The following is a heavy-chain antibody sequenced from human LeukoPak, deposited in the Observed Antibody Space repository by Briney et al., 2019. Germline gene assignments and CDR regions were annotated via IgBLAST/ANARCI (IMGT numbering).Heavy chain of an antibody. CDR2: ISAYNGKT. CDR3: ARGVEILLDY. J-gene: IGHJ4*02. V-gene: IGHV1-18*01. CDR1: GYSFTSYD. D-gene: IGHD1-7*01. Sequence: AAGKVSCKAAGYSFTSYDIIWVRQAPGQGLEWMGWISAYNGKTNSAQKFRDRVTMTRDTSTNTAHMELRSLRSDDTAVYYCARGVEILLDYWGQGSLVTVSS.